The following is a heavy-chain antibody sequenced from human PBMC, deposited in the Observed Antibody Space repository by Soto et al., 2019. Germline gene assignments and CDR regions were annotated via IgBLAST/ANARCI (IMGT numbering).Heavy chain of an antibody. CDR3: ATWAYQNYYYSMDV. Sequence: ASVKVSCKASGGTLSSYAISWVRQAPGQGLEWMGGIIPIFGTANYAQKFQGRVTITADESTSTAYMELSSLRSEDTAVYYCATWAYQNYYYSMDVWGKGTTVTVSS. V-gene: IGHV1-69*13. CDR2: IIPIFGTA. CDR1: GGTLSSYA. J-gene: IGHJ6*03.